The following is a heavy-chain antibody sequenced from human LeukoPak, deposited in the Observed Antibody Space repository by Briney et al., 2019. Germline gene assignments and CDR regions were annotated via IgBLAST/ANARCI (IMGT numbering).Heavy chain of an antibody. D-gene: IGHD5-12*01. CDR1: GGTFSSYA. J-gene: IGHJ3*02. CDR2: IIPIFGTA. CDR3: ARGPDSGYDLYDAFDI. V-gene: IGHV1-69*13. Sequence: ASVKVSCKASGGTFSSYAISWVRQAPGQGLEWMGGIIPIFGTANYAQKFQGRVTITADESTSTAYMELRSLRSEDTAVYYCARGPDSGYDLYDAFDIWGQGTMVTVSS.